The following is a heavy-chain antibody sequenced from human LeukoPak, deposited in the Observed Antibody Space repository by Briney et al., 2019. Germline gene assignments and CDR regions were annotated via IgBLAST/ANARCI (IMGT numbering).Heavy chain of an antibody. CDR1: GFTFSSYG. Sequence: GGSLRLSCAASGFTFSSYGMHWVRQAPGQGLEWVAVIWYDGSNKYYADSVKGRFTISRDNSKNTLYLQMNSLRAEDTAVYYCARDRLGYCSGGSCYLGYWGQGTLVTVSS. CDR3: ARDRLGYCSGGSCYLGY. J-gene: IGHJ4*02. D-gene: IGHD2-15*01. V-gene: IGHV3-33*01. CDR2: IWYDGSNK.